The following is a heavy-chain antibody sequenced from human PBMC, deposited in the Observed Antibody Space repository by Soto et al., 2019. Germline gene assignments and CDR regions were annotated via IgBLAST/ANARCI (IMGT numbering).Heavy chain of an antibody. J-gene: IGHJ3*02. Sequence: PSETLSLTCSVSGGSISSYYWSWIRQPPGKGLEWIAYIYYSGTSYNPSLKSRASISLEPSKNQFSLKLSSVPAAVTAVYYCARTYDGGGPSSGGYGFGSWGEGTMVAV. D-gene: IGHD3-22*01. V-gene: IGHV4-59*01. CDR2: IYYSGT. CDR3: ARTYDGGGPSSGGYGFGS. CDR1: GGSISSYY.